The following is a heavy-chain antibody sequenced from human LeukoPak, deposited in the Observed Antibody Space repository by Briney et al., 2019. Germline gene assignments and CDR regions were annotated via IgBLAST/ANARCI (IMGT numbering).Heavy chain of an antibody. CDR3: ARGPYYYGWGSYWIV. Sequence: KPSETLSLTCTVSGRSISSRHSYWRWIRQPPAKGVGWFVSCCYSGSTYYNPSLKSRVTISVDTSKNPSSLKLSSVTAADTAVYYCARGPYYYGWGSYWIVWGQGTLVTVSS. D-gene: IGHD3-10*01. J-gene: IGHJ4*02. CDR1: GRSISSRHSY. CDR2: CCYSGST. V-gene: IGHV4-39*07.